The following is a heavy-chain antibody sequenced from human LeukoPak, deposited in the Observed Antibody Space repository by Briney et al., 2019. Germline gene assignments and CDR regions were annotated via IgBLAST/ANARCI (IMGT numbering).Heavy chain of an antibody. CDR2: ISSSSSYI. Sequence: GGSLRLTCAASGFTFSSYSMNWVRQAPGKGLEWVSCISSSSSYIYYADSVKGRFTISRDNAKNSLYLQMNSLRAEDTAVYYCARDQAAYRGYSSRTYYFDYWGQGTLVTVSS. CDR3: ARDQAAYRGYSSRTYYFDY. V-gene: IGHV3-21*01. D-gene: IGHD6-13*01. J-gene: IGHJ4*02. CDR1: GFTFSSYS.